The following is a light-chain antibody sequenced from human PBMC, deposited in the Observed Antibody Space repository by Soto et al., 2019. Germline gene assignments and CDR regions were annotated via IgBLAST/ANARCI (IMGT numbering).Light chain of an antibody. CDR2: EVT. CDR3: SSYAGSHNYV. V-gene: IGLV2-8*01. CDR1: SSDVGGYNY. J-gene: IGLJ1*01. Sequence: QSVLTQPASVSGSPGQSITISCTGTSSDVGGYNYVSWYQHHPGKAPQLMLYEVTKRTSGVPDRFSGSKSGNTASLTVSGLQAEDEADYYCSSYAGSHNYVFGTGTKVTVL.